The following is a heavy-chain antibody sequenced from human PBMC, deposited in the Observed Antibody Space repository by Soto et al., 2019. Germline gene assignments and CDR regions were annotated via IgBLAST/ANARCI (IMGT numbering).Heavy chain of an antibody. Sequence: QVQLVESGGGVVQPGRSLRLSCAASGFTFSHYGMHWVRQAPGKGLEWVAVIWYDGSYKYYGDSVKGRFTISRDQSKNTLFLQVDSLSAEDSAVYYCAREAAPSGTLGHFDLWGRGTLVTVSS. CDR1: GFTFSHYG. CDR2: IWYDGSYK. J-gene: IGHJ2*01. CDR3: AREAAPSGTLGHFDL. D-gene: IGHD6-13*01. V-gene: IGHV3-33*01.